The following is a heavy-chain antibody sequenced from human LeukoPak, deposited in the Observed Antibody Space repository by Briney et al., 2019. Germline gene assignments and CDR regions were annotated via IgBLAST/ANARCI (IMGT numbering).Heavy chain of an antibody. V-gene: IGHV3-23*01. CDR2: INYNGGST. D-gene: IGHD2-2*02. Sequence: GSLRLSCAGSGFTLSADAMNWVRQAPGKGLEWVSTINYNGGSTYYADSVEGRFTISRDNSKNTLYLQMNSLRAEDTAIYYCAKDMGGYNFDYWGQGTLVTVSS. CDR1: GFTLSADA. CDR3: AKDMGGYNFDY. J-gene: IGHJ4*02.